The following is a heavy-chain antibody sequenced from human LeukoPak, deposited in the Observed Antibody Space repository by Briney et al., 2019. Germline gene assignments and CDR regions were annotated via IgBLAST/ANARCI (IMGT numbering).Heavy chain of an antibody. V-gene: IGHV3-30*04. CDR3: ATDRGAFGSHFDY. CDR2: ISYDGSNK. D-gene: IGHD3-3*01. Sequence: GGSLRLSCAASGFTFSSYAMHWVRQAPGKGLEWVAVISYDGSNKYYADSVKGRFTISRDNSKNTLYLQMNSLRAEDTAVYYCATDRGAFGSHFDYWGQGTLVTVSS. J-gene: IGHJ4*02. CDR1: GFTFSSYA.